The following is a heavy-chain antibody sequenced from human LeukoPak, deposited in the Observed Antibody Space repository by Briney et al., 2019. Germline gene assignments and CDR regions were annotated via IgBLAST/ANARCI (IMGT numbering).Heavy chain of an antibody. V-gene: IGHV1-2*06. CDR2: INPNSGGT. J-gene: IGHJ4*02. D-gene: IGHD5-12*01. CDR3: ARDRSGYAQRGYFDY. CDR1: GYTFTGYY. Sequence: ASVKVSCXASGYTFTGYYMHWVRQAHGQGLEWMARINPNSGGTNYAQKFQGRVTMTRDTSISTAYMELSRLRSDDTAVYYCARDRSGYAQRGYFDYWGQGTLVTVSS.